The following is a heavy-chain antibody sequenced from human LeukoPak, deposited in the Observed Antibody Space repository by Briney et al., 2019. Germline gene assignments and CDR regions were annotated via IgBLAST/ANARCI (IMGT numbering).Heavy chain of an antibody. CDR3: ARELGRYDSRGYYYH. CDR2: ISSSSSYI. V-gene: IGHV3-21*01. CDR1: GFTFSKYA. Sequence: NPGGSLRLSCAASGFTFSKYAMSWVRETPGKGLEWVSSISSSSSYIYYADSVEGRFTISRDNDKNSLYLQMNSLRAEDTAVYYCARELGRYDSRGYYYHWGRGTLVTVSS. J-gene: IGHJ4*02. D-gene: IGHD3-22*01.